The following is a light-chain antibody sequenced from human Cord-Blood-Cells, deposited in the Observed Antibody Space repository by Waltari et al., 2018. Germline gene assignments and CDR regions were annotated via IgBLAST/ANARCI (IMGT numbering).Light chain of an antibody. J-gene: IGKJ1*01. CDR1: QSISSW. CDR3: QQYNSYSWT. V-gene: IGKV1-5*03. Sequence: IQMTQSPSTLSASVGDRVPITCRASQSISSWLAWYQQKPGKAPKLLIYKASSLESGVPSRFSGSGSGTEFTLTISSLQPDDFATYYCQQYNSYSWTLAKGPRWKSN. CDR2: KAS.